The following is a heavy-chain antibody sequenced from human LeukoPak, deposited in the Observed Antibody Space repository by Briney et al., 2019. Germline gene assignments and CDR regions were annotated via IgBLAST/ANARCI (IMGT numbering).Heavy chain of an antibody. CDR2: ISPYNGNT. V-gene: IGHV1-18*01. CDR3: ARVPTYYYGSGSYPDY. CDR1: GYTFTSYG. D-gene: IGHD3-10*01. J-gene: IGHJ4*02. Sequence: ASVKVSCKASGYTFTSYGISWVRQAPGQGLEWMGWISPYNGNTNYAQKLQGRVTMTTDTSTSTAYMELRSLRSDDTAVYYCARVPTYYYGSGSYPDYWGQGTLVTVSS.